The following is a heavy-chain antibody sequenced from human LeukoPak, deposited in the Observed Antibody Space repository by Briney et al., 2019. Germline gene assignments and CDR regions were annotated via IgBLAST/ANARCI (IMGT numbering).Heavy chain of an antibody. CDR2: ISGSGGST. V-gene: IGHV3-23*01. D-gene: IGHD6-6*01. CDR1: GFTFSSYA. J-gene: IGHJ6*03. Sequence: EGSLRLSCAASGFTFSSYAMSWVRQAPGKGLEWVSAISGSGGSTYYADSVKGRFTISRDNSKNTLYLQMNSLRAEDTAVYYCVYSSSSWYYYYMDVWGKGTTVTVSS. CDR3: VYSSSSWYYYYMDV.